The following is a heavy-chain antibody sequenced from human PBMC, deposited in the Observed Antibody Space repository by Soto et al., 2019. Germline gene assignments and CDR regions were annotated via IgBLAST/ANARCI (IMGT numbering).Heavy chain of an antibody. CDR3: ARAQGYSFPRVFDP. CDR1: GGSVTTYY. Sequence: SETLSLTCTVTGGSVTTYYWSWIRQPPGKGLEWIGHISYSGSTNYNPSLKSRVTISVDSSTNQFSLKLRSVSAADTAVYFCARAQGYSFPRVFDPGGQGTLVIVSS. CDR2: ISYSGST. J-gene: IGHJ5*02. D-gene: IGHD5-18*01. V-gene: IGHV4-59*02.